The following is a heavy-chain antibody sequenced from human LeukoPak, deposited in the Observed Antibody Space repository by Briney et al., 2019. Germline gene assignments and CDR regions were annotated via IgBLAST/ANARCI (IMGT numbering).Heavy chain of an antibody. CDR2: IYYSGST. D-gene: IGHD6-13*01. CDR3: ASGTWYSSSWREHGAFDI. CDR1: GCSISSSSYY. J-gene: IGHJ3*02. V-gene: IGHV4-39*07. Sequence: KPSETLSLTCTVSGCSISSSSYYWGWIRQPPGKGLEWIGSIYYSGSTYYNPSLKSRVTISVDTSKNQFSLKLSSVTAADTAVYYCASGTWYSSSWREHGAFDIWGQGTMVTVSS.